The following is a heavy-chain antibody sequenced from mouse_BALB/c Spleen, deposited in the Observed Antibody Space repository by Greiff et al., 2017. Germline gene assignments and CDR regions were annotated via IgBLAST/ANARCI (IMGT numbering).Heavy chain of an antibody. Sequence: EVQLVESAGDLVKPGGSLKLSCAASGFTFSSYGMSWVRQTPDKRLEWVATISSGGSYTYYPDSVKGRFTISRDNAKNTLYLQMSSLKSEDTAMYYCARQRESTMITTGAWFAYWGQGTLVTVSA. J-gene: IGHJ3*01. CDR1: GFTFSSYG. V-gene: IGHV5-6*01. CDR3: ARQRESTMITTGAWFAY. CDR2: ISSGGSYT. D-gene: IGHD2-4*01.